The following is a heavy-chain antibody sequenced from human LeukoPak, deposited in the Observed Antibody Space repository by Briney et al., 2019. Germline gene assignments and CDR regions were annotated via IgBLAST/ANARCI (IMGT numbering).Heavy chain of an antibody. Sequence: GGSLRLSCAASGFTFDDYAMHWVRQAPGKGLEWVSGTSWNSGSIGYADSVKGRFTISRDNAKNSLYLQMNSLRAEDTALYYCAKSRPDGPVITYYFDYWGQGTLVTVSS. CDR2: TSWNSGSI. CDR3: AKSRPDGPVITYYFDY. J-gene: IGHJ4*02. CDR1: GFTFDDYA. D-gene: IGHD3-16*01. V-gene: IGHV3-9*01.